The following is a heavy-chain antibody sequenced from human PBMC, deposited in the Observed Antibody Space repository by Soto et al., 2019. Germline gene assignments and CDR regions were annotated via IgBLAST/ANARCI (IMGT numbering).Heavy chain of an antibody. J-gene: IGHJ6*03. D-gene: IGHD2-15*01. CDR2: INSDGSST. V-gene: IGHV3-74*01. CDR1: GFTFSSYW. CDR3: ARENLGYCSGGSCYYMDV. Sequence: GGSLRLSCAASGFTFSSYWMHWVRQAPGKGLVWVSRINSDGSSTSYADSVKGRFTISRDNAKNTLYLQMNSLRAEDTAVYYCARENLGYCSGGSCYYMDVWGKGTTVTVSS.